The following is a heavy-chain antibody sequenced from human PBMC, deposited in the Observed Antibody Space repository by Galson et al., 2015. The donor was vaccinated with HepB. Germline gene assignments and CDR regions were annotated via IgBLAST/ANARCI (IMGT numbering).Heavy chain of an antibody. D-gene: IGHD6-19*01. Sequence: CAISGDSVSSNSAAWNWIRQSPSRGLEWLGRAYYRSKWYNDYAVSVSSRVIIFSDTSENQLSLHLNSVTPEDTAVYYCAREVAGTYDFDYWSQGTLVTVSS. CDR2: AYYRSKWYN. CDR1: GDSVSSNSAA. J-gene: IGHJ4*02. V-gene: IGHV6-1*01. CDR3: AREVAGTYDFDY.